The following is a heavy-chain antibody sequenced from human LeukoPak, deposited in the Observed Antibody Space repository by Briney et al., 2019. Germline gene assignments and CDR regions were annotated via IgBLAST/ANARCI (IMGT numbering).Heavy chain of an antibody. Sequence: GSLRLSCAASGFTFSNYAMRWVRQAPGKGLEWVSGISGSGDSTYYADSVKGRFTISRDNSKNTLYLQMNSLRAEDTAVYFCARRSGVAVAGAFDYWGQGTLVTVSS. V-gene: IGHV3-23*01. J-gene: IGHJ4*02. CDR1: GFTFSNYA. CDR2: ISGSGDST. D-gene: IGHD6-19*01. CDR3: ARRSGVAVAGAFDY.